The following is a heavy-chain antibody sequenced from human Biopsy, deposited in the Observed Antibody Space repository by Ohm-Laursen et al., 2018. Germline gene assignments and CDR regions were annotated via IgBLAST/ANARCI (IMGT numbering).Heavy chain of an antibody. J-gene: IGHJ4*02. CDR1: GFNFTAYG. V-gene: IGHV3-33*01. CDR3: VTDRLDDITKVRGIMTD. D-gene: IGHD3-10*01. Sequence: SLRLSCSASGFNFTAYGMHWVRQAPDKGLEWVALTWDDGSHQYYADSVKGRFTISRDNSKNSLYLHINTLRVEDTAVYYCVTDRLDDITKVRGIMTDWGQGTLVIVSS. CDR2: TWDDGSHQ.